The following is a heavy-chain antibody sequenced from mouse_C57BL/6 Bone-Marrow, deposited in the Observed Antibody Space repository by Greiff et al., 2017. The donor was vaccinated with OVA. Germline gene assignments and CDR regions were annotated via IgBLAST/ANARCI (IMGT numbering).Heavy chain of an antibody. D-gene: IGHD2-4*01. Sequence: EVKVVESGGDLVKPGGSLKLSCAASGFTFSSYGISWVRQTPDKRLEWVATISSGGSYTYYPDSVKGRFTISRDNAKNTLYLQMSSLKSEDTAMYYCARRGIYYDYDVGDYAMDYWGQGTSVTVSS. CDR3: ARRGIYYDYDVGDYAMDY. V-gene: IGHV5-6*01. J-gene: IGHJ4*01. CDR2: ISSGGSYT. CDR1: GFTFSSYG.